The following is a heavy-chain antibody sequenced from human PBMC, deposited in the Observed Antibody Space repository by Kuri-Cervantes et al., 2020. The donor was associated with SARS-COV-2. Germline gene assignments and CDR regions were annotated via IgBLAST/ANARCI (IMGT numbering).Heavy chain of an antibody. Sequence: SETLSLTCTVSGGSISSSSYYWGWIRQPPGKGLEWIGSIYYSGSTYYNPSLKSRVTISVDTSKNQFSLKLSSVTAADTAVYYCARQLKVATILVYYFDYWGQGTLVTVSS. CDR1: GGSISSSSYY. CDR3: ARQLKVATILVYYFDY. D-gene: IGHD5-12*01. J-gene: IGHJ4*02. CDR2: IYYSGST. V-gene: IGHV4-39*01.